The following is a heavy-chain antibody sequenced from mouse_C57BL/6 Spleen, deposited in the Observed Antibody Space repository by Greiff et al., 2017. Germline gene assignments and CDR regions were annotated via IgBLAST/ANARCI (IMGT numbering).Heavy chain of an antibody. CDR1: GFTFSSYA. CDR3: AREGDYYGSSYRYFDV. J-gene: IGHJ1*03. CDR2: ISDGGSYT. Sequence: EVQRVESGGGLVKPGGSLKLSCAASGFTFSSYAMSWVRQTPEKRLEWVATISDGGSYTYYPDNVKGRFTISRDNAKNNLYLQMSHLKSEDTAMYYCAREGDYYGSSYRYFDVWGTGTTVTVSS. V-gene: IGHV5-4*01. D-gene: IGHD1-1*01.